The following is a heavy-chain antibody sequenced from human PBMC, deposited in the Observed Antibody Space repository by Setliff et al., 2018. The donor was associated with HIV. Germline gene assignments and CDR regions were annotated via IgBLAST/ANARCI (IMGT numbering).Heavy chain of an antibody. J-gene: IGHJ6*03. CDR2: IIPIFNTA. Sequence: SVKVSCKASGYTFTGYYLHWVRQAPGQGLEWMGGIIPIFNTANYAQNFQGRVTITADESTSTAYMELSSLRSEDTAVYYCARIVRPSYYYYYYMDVWGKGTTVTVSS. CDR1: GYTFTGYY. V-gene: IGHV1-69*13. D-gene: IGHD3-10*02. CDR3: ARIVRPSYYYYYYMDV.